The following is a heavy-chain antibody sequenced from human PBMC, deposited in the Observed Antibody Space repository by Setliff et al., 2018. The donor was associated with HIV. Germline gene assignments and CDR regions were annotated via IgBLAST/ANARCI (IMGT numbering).Heavy chain of an antibody. V-gene: IGHV1-24*01. J-gene: IGHJ1*01. Sequence: ASVKVSCKISGYTLTELSIHGVRQAPGKGLEWMANFDPEDGETFYDQKFLGRITMNEDTSTDTAYMELSSLRSDDTAMYYCATDPGYSSTWYSESFQHWGQGTVVTVSS. CDR3: ATDPGYSSTWYSESFQH. CDR1: GYTLTELS. D-gene: IGHD6-13*01. CDR2: FDPEDGET.